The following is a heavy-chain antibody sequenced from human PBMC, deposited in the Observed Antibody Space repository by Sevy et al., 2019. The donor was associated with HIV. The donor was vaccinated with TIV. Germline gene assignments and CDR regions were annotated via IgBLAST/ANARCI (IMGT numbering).Heavy chain of an antibody. D-gene: IGHD5-12*01. J-gene: IGHJ4*02. CDR1: GGSISSSRYY. Sequence: SETLSLTCTVSGGSISSSRYYWGWIRQPPGKGLEWIGTISYRGSTYYNASLKSRVTITAATSKNQFSLRLSSVTAADTAVYYCARPLQEMATTPFDLWGQGTLVTVSS. CDR2: ISYRGST. CDR3: ARPLQEMATTPFDL. V-gene: IGHV4-39*01.